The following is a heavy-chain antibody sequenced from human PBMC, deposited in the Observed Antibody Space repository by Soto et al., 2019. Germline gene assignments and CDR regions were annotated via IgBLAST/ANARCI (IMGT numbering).Heavy chain of an antibody. CDR2: ISSSGSTI. V-gene: IGHV3-11*01. CDR1: GFTFSDYY. D-gene: IGHD3-9*01. CDR3: AISINYDTARLSF. Sequence: GGSLRLSCAASGFTFSDYYMSWIRQAPGKGLEWVSYISSSGSTIYYADSVKGRFTISRDNAKNSLYLQMNSLRAEDTAVYYCAISINYDTARLSFWGQGTLVTVSS. J-gene: IGHJ4*02.